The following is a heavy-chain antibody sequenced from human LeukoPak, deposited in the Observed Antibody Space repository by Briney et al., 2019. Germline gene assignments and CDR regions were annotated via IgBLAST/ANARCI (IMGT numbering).Heavy chain of an antibody. CDR1: GFTFSSYA. CDR3: SKVAPLLPGDAFDI. CDR2: LSGSGGST. Sequence: GGSLRLSCAASGFTFSSYAMTWVRQAPGKALEWFSALSGSGGSTSYADSVNGRFTISRDNSKNTLYLQINSLRAAHTAVYYISKVAPLLPGDAFDIGGQGTMVTVSS. J-gene: IGHJ3*02. D-gene: IGHD3-22*01. V-gene: IGHV3-23*01.